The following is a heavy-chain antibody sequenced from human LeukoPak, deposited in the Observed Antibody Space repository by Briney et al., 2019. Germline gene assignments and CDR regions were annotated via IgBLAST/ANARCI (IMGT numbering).Heavy chain of an antibody. CDR1: GFTFSSYS. Sequence: GGSLRLSCAASGFTFSSYSMNWVRQAPGKGLEWVSYISSSSSTIYYADSVKGRFTISRDNAKNSLYLQMNSLRAEDTAVYYCAGGNYCGSGSYLLGYWGQGTLVTVSS. CDR2: ISSSSSTI. J-gene: IGHJ4*02. V-gene: IGHV3-48*01. CDR3: AGGNYCGSGSYLLGY. D-gene: IGHD3-10*01.